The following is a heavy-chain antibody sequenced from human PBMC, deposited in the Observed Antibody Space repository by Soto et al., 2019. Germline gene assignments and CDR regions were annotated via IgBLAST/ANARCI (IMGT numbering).Heavy chain of an antibody. Sequence: GGSLRLSCAASGFTFSSYWMHWVRQAPGKGLVWVSRINSDGSSTSYADSVKGRFTISRDNAKNTLYLQMNSLRAEDTAVYYCVRDPGLPETDYYYYYSIDVWGQGPTVTVTS. J-gene: IGHJ6*02. CDR3: VRDPGLPETDYYYYYSIDV. D-gene: IGHD3-10*01. V-gene: IGHV3-74*01. CDR1: GFTFSSYW. CDR2: INSDGSST.